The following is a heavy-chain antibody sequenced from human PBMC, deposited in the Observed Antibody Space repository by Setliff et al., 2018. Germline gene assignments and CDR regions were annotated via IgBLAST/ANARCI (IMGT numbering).Heavy chain of an antibody. CDR3: SRLVRFCTRTTCQRLSGDDF. CDR1: GYTFINLG. D-gene: IGHD2-8*01. V-gene: IGHV1-18*01. CDR2: ISPYTGNT. J-gene: IGHJ4*02. Sequence: GPSVKVSCKASGYTFINLGISWVRQAPGQGLEWVGWISPYTGNTYYAPRLQDRVTLTADTSTNTAYMELRSLISDDTAVYYCSRLVRFCTRTTCQRLSGDDFWGQGTLVTVSS.